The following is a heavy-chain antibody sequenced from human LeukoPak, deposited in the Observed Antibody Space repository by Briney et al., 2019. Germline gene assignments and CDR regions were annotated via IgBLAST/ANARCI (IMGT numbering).Heavy chain of an antibody. CDR3: ATKLVVVAATDY. CDR2: ISGDGRTI. V-gene: IGHV3-74*01. CDR1: GLTFSNYW. D-gene: IGHD2-15*01. J-gene: IGHJ4*02. Sequence: GGSLRLSCVASGLTFSNYWMHWVRQAPGKGLVWVSGISGDGRTIVYADSVKGRFTISRDNAKNTLYLQMNSLRAEDTAVYYCATKLVVVAATDYWGQGTLVTVSS.